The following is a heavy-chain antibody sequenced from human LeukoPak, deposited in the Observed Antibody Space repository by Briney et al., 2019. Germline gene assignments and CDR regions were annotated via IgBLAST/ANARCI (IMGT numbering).Heavy chain of an antibody. CDR3: ARAGYSSSWYYFNAFDI. J-gene: IGHJ3*02. V-gene: IGHV4-34*01. D-gene: IGHD6-13*01. CDR2: INHSGST. CDR1: GGSFSGYY. Sequence: SETLSLTCAVYGGSFSGYYWSWIRQPPGKGLEWIGEINHSGSTNYNPSLKSRVTISVDTSKNQFSLKLSSVTAADTAVYYCARAGYSSSWYYFNAFDIWGQGTMVTVSS.